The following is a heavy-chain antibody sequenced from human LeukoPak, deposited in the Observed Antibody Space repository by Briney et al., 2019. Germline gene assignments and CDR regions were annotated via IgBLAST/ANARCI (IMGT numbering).Heavy chain of an antibody. Sequence: ASVKVSCKASGYTFTSYYMHWVRQAPGHGLEWMGIINPSGGRTSYTQQYQGRVNMSRDTSTSTVYMELSSLRSEDTAVYYCARDFDITRKTYCFGYWGQGTLVTVSS. CDR3: ARDFDITRKTYCFGY. V-gene: IGHV1-46*01. CDR1: GYTFTSYY. D-gene: IGHD3-9*01. J-gene: IGHJ4*02. CDR2: INPSGGRT.